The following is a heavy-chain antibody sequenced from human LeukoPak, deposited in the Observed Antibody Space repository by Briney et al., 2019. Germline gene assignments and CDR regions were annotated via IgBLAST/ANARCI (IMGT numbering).Heavy chain of an antibody. D-gene: IGHD3-22*01. V-gene: IGHV3-23*01. CDR3: AKGHYDSSGYDAFDI. Sequence: GGSLRLSCAASGFTFSSYGMHWVRQAPGKGLEWVSAISGSGGSTYYADSVKGRFTISRDNSKNTLYLQMNSLRAEDTAVYYCAKGHYDSSGYDAFDIWGQGTMVTVSS. J-gene: IGHJ3*02. CDR1: GFTFSSYG. CDR2: ISGSGGST.